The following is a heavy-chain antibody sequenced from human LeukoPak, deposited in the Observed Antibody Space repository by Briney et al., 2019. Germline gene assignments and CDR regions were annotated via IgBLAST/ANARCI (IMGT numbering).Heavy chain of an antibody. CDR2: ISGSGGAT. CDR3: ASHLGGTAGY. D-gene: IGHD1-1*01. Sequence: PGGSLRLSCAASGFTFSSYDMNWVRQAPGKGLEWVSTISGSGGATFCADSVKGRFTISRDNSKNTLYLQMNSLRAEDTAVYYCASHLGGTAGYWGQGTLVTVSS. V-gene: IGHV3-23*01. J-gene: IGHJ4*02. CDR1: GFTFSSYD.